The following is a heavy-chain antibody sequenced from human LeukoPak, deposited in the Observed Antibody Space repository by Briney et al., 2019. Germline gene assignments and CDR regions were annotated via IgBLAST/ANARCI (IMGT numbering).Heavy chain of an antibody. Sequence: GASVKVSCKASVGTFSSYAISWVRQAPGQGLEWMGGIIPIFGTANYAQKLQGRVTITADESTSTAYMELSSLRSEDTAVYYCARVFSGSYYGQGYYYMDVWGKGTTVTISS. V-gene: IGHV1-69*13. CDR3: ARVFSGSYYGQGYYYMDV. CDR1: VGTFSSYA. CDR2: IIPIFGTA. D-gene: IGHD1-26*01. J-gene: IGHJ6*03.